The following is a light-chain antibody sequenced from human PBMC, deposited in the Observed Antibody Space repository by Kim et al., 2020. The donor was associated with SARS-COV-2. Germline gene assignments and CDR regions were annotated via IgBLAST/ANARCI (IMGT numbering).Light chain of an antibody. J-gene: IGLJ2*01. CDR3: CSYAGSYTLL. CDR1: SSDVGDYNY. V-gene: IGLV2-11*01. Sequence: QSALTQPRSVSGSPGQSVTISCTGTSSDVGDYNYVSWYQQHPDKAPKLMTYDVSKRPSGVPDRFSGSKSGNTASLTISGLQAEDEADYYCCSYAGSYTLLFGGGTQLTVL. CDR2: DVS.